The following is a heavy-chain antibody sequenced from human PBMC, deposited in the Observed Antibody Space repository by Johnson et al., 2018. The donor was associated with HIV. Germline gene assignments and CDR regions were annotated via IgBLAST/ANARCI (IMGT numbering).Heavy chain of an antibody. CDR2: INSNGGST. CDR3: AGWRLGDPIPGAFDI. CDR1: GFTFIEYG. J-gene: IGHJ3*02. Sequence: MQLVESGGGVVRPGGSLRLSCAASGFTFIEYGMSWVRHAPGKGLEWVSCINSNGGSTGSADSVNGRFTISRDNAKNYMSLHMNSLRAEDTAVYYCAGWRLGDPIPGAFDIWGQGTMVTVSS. D-gene: IGHD3-16*01. V-gene: IGHV3-20*04.